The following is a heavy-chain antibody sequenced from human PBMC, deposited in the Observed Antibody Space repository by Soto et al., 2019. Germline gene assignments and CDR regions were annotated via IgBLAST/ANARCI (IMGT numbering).Heavy chain of an antibody. J-gene: IGHJ4*02. Sequence: AGPTLVNPNQPLTLTCTFSGLYLGKSGASVGWIRQRPGKALEWLALIYWDHDKRYNPSANSRLTITDETSKYQVVLTMTNMDPVDTGTDYCAHSGRRSCHFACWGQGTLIAAPS. CDR2: IYWDHDK. CDR1: GLYLGKSGAS. CDR3: AHSGRRSCHFAC. V-gene: IGHV2-5*02. D-gene: IGHD2-15*01.